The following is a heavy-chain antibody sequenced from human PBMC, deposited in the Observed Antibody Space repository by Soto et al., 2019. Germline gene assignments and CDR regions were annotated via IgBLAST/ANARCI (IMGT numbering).Heavy chain of an antibody. CDR3: ASGYYDSSGYSFDY. CDR1: GGSFSGYY. Sequence: SETLSLTCAVYGGSFSGYYWSWIRQPPGKGLEWIGEINHSGSTNYNPSLKSRVTISVDTSKNQFSLKLSSVTAADTAVYYCASGYYDSSGYSFDYWGQGTLVTVSS. V-gene: IGHV4-34*01. D-gene: IGHD3-22*01. J-gene: IGHJ4*02. CDR2: INHSGST.